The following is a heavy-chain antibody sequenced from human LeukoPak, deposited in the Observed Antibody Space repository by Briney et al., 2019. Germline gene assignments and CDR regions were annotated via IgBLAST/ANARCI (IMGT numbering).Heavy chain of an antibody. V-gene: IGHV4-39*07. CDR1: GGSISSGTFF. CDR2: LRYSGDT. J-gene: IGHJ4*02. D-gene: IGHD3-22*01. CDR3: AFRRYYYDSSGYFDY. Sequence: PSETLSLNCTVSGGSISSGTFFWGWIRQPPGKGLEWIGSLRYSGDTKYNPSLKSRLTMSTDTSKNQFSLKLSSVTAADTAVYYCAFRRYYYDSSGYFDYWGQGTLVTVSS.